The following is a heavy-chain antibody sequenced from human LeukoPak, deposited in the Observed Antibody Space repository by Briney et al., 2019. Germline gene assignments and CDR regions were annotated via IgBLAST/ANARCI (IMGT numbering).Heavy chain of an antibody. J-gene: IGHJ4*02. CDR3: ARRIGGYNPFDY. CDR1: GFSFDKYA. V-gene: IGHV3-9*01. CDR2: ISRDSGSI. D-gene: IGHD5-24*01. Sequence: GGSLRLSCAASGFSFDKYAMHWVRQAPGKGLEWVSGISRDSGSILYADSVKGRFTISRDNAKSSLYLQINSLRAEDTALYYCARRIGGYNPFDYWGQGTQVTVSS.